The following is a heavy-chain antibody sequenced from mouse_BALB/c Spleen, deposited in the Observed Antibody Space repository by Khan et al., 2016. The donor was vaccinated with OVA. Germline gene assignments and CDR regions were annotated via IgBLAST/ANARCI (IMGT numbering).Heavy chain of an antibody. Sequence: EVELVESGGGVVKPGGSLKLSCSASGFTFSSFAMSWVRQTPEKRLEWVATISTGGHYTFYPDSVKGRFTISIDNARSTAYLQMSSLRSEDTATYYCARSVVDYYAMDYWGQGTSVTVSS. D-gene: IGHD1-1*02. CDR1: GFTFSSFA. V-gene: IGHV5-9-3*01. CDR2: ISTGGHYT. CDR3: ARSVVDYYAMDY. J-gene: IGHJ4*01.